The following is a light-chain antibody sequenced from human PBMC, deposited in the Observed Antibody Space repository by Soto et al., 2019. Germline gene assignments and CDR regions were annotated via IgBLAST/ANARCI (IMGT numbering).Light chain of an antibody. V-gene: IGKV1-39*01. CDR3: QQSYSTLLA. J-gene: IGKJ4*01. CDR2: AAS. CDR1: QSISNY. Sequence: DIQMTQSPSSLSASVGDRVTITCRASQSISNYLNWYQQKPGKAPKLLIYAASTLQSGVPSRFSCSGSGTHFTLTISSLQPEDFATYYCQQSYSTLLAFGGGTKVDIK.